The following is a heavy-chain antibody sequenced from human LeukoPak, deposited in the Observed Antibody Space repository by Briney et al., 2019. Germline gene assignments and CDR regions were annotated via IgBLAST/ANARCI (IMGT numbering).Heavy chain of an antibody. CDR2: VNSDETGT. CDR1: GFTFSSYW. CDR3: IRTLIVATSPYMDV. D-gene: IGHD5-12*01. V-gene: IGHV3-74*01. Sequence: GGSLRLSCAASGFTFSSYWMHSVRHAPGKGLVWVSRVNSDETGTTYADSVEGRFTISRDNAKNTVYLQMNSLRAEDTAIYYCIRTLIVATSPYMDVWGKGTTVTVSS. J-gene: IGHJ6*03.